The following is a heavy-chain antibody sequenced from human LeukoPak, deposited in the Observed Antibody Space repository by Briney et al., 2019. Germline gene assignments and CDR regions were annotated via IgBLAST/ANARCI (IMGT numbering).Heavy chain of an antibody. V-gene: IGHV3-21*04. D-gene: IGHD3-9*01. Sequence: GGSLRLSCAASGFTFSSYSMNWVRQAPGKGLEWVSSISSSSSYIYYADSVKGRFTISRDNAKNSLYLQMNSLRAEDTALYYCAKDMRTEYYDILTGYLDYWGQGTLVTVSS. CDR2: ISSSSSYI. J-gene: IGHJ4*02. CDR1: GFTFSSYS. CDR3: AKDMRTEYYDILTGYLDY.